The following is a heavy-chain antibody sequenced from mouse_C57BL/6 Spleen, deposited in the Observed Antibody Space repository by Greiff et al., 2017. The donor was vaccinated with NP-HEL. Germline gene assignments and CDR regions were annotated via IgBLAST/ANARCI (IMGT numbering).Heavy chain of an antibody. CDR1: GYTFTDYY. CDR2: INPYNGGT. D-gene: IGHD2-1*01. V-gene: IGHV1-19*01. CDR3: ARLLNAMDY. J-gene: IGHJ4*01. Sequence: EVQLQQSGPVLVKPGASVKMSCKASGYTFTDYYMNWVKQSHGKSLEWIGVINPYNGGTSYNQKFKGKATLTVDKSSSTAYMELNSLTSEDSAVYYCARLLNAMDYWGQGTSVTVSS.